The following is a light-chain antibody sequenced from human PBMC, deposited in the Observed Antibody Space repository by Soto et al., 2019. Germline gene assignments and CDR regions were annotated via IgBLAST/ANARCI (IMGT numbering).Light chain of an antibody. CDR1: SSDVGSYNY. J-gene: IGLJ1*01. CDR3: SSYAGSSNV. Sequence: QSALTQPPSASGSPGQSVAISCTGTSSDVGSYNYVSWYQQHPGKAPKLMIYEVNKRPSGVPDRFSGSKSGNTASLTVSGLQAEDEADYYCSSYAGSSNVFGTGTKVT. CDR2: EVN. V-gene: IGLV2-8*01.